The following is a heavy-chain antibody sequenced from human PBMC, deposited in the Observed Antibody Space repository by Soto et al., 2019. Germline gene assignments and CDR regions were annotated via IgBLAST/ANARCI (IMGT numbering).Heavy chain of an antibody. D-gene: IGHD3-16*01. CDR1: GDSVSSGGNY. CDR3: AREFPYYESSDSYFDY. Sequence: SETLSLTCTVSGDSVSSGGNYWSWIRQPPGEGLEWIAYIHYSGSVNYNPSLKSRVTISVDTSKNQVSLRLNSVTPEDTAVYYCAREFPYYESSDSYFDYWGQGALVTVSS. CDR2: IHYSGSV. J-gene: IGHJ4*02. V-gene: IGHV4-61*08.